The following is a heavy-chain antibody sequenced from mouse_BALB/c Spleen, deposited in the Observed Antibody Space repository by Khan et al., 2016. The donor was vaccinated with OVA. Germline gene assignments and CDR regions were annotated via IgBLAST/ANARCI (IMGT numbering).Heavy chain of an antibody. Sequence: VQLQQSGPELMKPGASVKISCKASGYSFTSYYIHWVKQSHGKTLEWIGYIDPFNGGSTYNQKFQVKATLTVDKSSSTAYMHLSSLTSEDSAVYYCARHGCTSWFAYWGQGTLVTVSA. V-gene: IGHV1-31*01. CDR2: IDPFNGGS. CDR1: GYSFTSYY. D-gene: IGHD1-1*01. CDR3: ARHGCTSWFAY. J-gene: IGHJ3*01.